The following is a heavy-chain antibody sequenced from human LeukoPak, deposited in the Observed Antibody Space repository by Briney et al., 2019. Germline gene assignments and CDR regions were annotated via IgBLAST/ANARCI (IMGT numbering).Heavy chain of an antibody. J-gene: IGHJ4*02. V-gene: IGHV1-8*02. D-gene: IGHD2-15*01. Sequence: GASVKVSCKASGYTFTCYGISWVRQAPGQGLEWVGWMNPNSGNTGYAQKFQGRVTMTRHTSISTAYTELSSLRSEDTPVYYCARAGGYCGRISCPYYFDYWGQGSLVAVSS. CDR3: ARAGGYCGRISCPYYFDY. CDR1: GYTFTCYG. CDR2: MNPNSGNT.